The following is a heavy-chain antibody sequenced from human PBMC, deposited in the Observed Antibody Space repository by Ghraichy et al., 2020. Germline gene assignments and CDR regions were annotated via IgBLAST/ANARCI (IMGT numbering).Heavy chain of an antibody. CDR3: ARINSYQPFMGGYYYYYMDV. CDR2: IDWDDDK. CDR1: GFSLSTSGMC. D-gene: IGHD3-16*01. J-gene: IGHJ6*03. V-gene: IGHV2-70*01. Sequence: SGHTLVKPTQTLTLTCTFSGFSLSTSGMCVSWIRQPPGKALEWLALIDWDDDKYYSTSLKTRLTISKDTSKNQVVLTMTNMDPVDTATYYCARINSYQPFMGGYYYYYMDVWGKGTTVTVSS.